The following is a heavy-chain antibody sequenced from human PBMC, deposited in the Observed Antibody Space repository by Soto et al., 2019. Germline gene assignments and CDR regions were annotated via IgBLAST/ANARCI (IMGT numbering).Heavy chain of an antibody. D-gene: IGHD2-21*01. J-gene: IGHJ4*02. CDR2: MYYSGSS. Sequence: PSETLSLTCSVSGGSTSDKSYFWGWVRQSPGKGLEWIGSMYYSGSSYYNPSLKSRVAISVDTSRNQFSLKLRSVTAADTAVYFCARAPILVGETTYENYFDYWGQGTLVTVSS. CDR1: GGSTSDKSYF. V-gene: IGHV4-39*01. CDR3: ARAPILVGETTYENYFDY.